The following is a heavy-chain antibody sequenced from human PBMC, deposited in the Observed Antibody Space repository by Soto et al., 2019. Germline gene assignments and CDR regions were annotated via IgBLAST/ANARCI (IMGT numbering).Heavy chain of an antibody. J-gene: IGHJ6*02. CDR1: GYTFTGYY. V-gene: IGHV1-2*04. D-gene: IGHD6-13*01. CDR2: INPNSGGT. Sequence: ASVKVSCKASGYTFTGYYMHWVRQAPGQGLEWMGWINPNSGGTNYAQKFQGWVTMTRDTSISTAYMELSRLRSDDTAVYYCARDQGAAADPYCRDLWGQGTTVP. CDR3: ARDQGAAADPYCRDL.